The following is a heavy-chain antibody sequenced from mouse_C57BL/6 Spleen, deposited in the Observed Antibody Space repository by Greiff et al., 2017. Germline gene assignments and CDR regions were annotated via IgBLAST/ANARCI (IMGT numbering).Heavy chain of an antibody. Sequence: QVHVKQSGAELVRPGASVTLSCKASGYTFTDYEMHWVKQTPVHGLEWIGAIDPETGGTAYNQKFKGKAILTADKSSSTAYMELRSLTSEDSAVYYCTCSLDSSGYVAWFADWGQGTLVTVSA. D-gene: IGHD3-2*02. J-gene: IGHJ3*01. CDR3: TCSLDSSGYVAWFAD. CDR2: IDPETGGT. V-gene: IGHV1-15*01. CDR1: GYTFTDYE.